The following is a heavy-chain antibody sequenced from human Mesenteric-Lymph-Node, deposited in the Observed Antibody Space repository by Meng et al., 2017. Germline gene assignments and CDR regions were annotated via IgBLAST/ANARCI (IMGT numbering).Heavy chain of an antibody. CDR2: INPNSGGT. CDR1: GYTFTGYN. CDR3: ARTRYSGSYVDF. V-gene: IGHV1-2*06. Sequence: VSLGHAGNEVKKPGAPVKVPCKASGYTFTGYNMHWVRQAPGQGLEWMGRINPNSGGTNYAQKFQGRVTMTWDTSITTAYMELRRLRSDDTAVYYCARTRYSGSYVDFWGQGTLVTVSS. D-gene: IGHD1-26*01. J-gene: IGHJ4*02.